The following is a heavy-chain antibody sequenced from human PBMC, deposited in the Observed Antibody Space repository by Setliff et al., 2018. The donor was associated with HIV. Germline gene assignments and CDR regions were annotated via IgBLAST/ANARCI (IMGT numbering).Heavy chain of an antibody. CDR1: GGSFNNYA. D-gene: IGHD1-1*01. V-gene: IGHV1-69*10. CDR2: IIPSVTIA. CDR3: ASGWSEDATNVEVEYFQH. J-gene: IGHJ1*01. Sequence: GASVKVSCKASGGSFNNYAISWVRRAPGQGLEWMGGIIPSVTIANYAQKFQVRVTITADKFTTTAYMELRGLRSEDTAVYYCASGWSEDATNVEVEYFQHWGQGTLVTVSS.